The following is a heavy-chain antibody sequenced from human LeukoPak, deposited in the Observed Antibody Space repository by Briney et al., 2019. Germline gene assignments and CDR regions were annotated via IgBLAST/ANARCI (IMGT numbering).Heavy chain of an antibody. V-gene: IGHV3-23*01. D-gene: IGHD2-21*01. J-gene: IGHJ4*02. CDR1: GFTLSSYA. CDR2: ISNSGNT. Sequence: GGSLRLSCAASGFTLSSYAMSWVRQAPGKGLEWVSAISNSGNTYHADSVKGRFTISRDSSKNTLFLQMNRLRPEDAAVYYCAKAPVTTCRGAYCYPFDYWGQGTLVTVSS. CDR3: AKAPVTTCRGAYCYPFDY.